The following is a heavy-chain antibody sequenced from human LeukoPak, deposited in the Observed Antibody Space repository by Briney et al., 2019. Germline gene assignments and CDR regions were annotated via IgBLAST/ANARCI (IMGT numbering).Heavy chain of an antibody. CDR1: GGSFSGYY. V-gene: IGHV4-34*01. D-gene: IGHD5-18*01. CDR2: INHGRST. CDR3: ARWRSSYGHY. Sequence: PSETLSLTCAVYGGSFSGYYWNWIRQPPGKGLEWVGEINHGRSTNYNASLKSRVTISVDTSENQFSLKLNSVTAAATAVYYCARWRSSYGHYWGQGTLVTVS. J-gene: IGHJ4*02.